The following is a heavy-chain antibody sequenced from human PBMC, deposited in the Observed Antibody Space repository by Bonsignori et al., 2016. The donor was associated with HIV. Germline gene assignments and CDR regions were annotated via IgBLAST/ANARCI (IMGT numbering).Heavy chain of an antibody. J-gene: IGHJ4*02. CDR2: IIPILGIA. CDR3: ARDSRGYSYGGGFDY. V-gene: IGHV1-69*10. D-gene: IGHD5-18*01. Sequence: WVRQAPGQGLEWMGGIIPILGIANYAQKFQGRVTITADESTSTAYMELSSLRSEDTAVYYCARDSRGYSYGGGFDYWGQGTLVTVSS.